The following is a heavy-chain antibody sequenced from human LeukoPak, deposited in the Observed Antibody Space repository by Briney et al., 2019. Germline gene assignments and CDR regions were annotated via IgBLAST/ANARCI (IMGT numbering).Heavy chain of an antibody. J-gene: IGHJ6*02. D-gene: IGHD6-13*01. CDR1: GFTFSSYA. CDR3: AKGAAAAEKHYSYGMAV. CDR2: ISGSGGNT. V-gene: IGHV3-23*01. Sequence: GGSLRLSCAASGFTFSSYAMSWVRQAPGKGLEWVSAISGSGGNTYYADSVKGRFTISRDNSKNTLYLQMNRLRAEDTAVYYCAKGAAAAEKHYSYGMAVWGQGTTVTVSS.